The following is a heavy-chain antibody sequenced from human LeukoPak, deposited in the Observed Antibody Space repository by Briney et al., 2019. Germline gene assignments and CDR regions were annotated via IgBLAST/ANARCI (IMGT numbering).Heavy chain of an antibody. CDR3: ARETTGAGTARPFDY. CDR1: GGSISNFY. V-gene: IGHV4-4*07. J-gene: IGHJ4*02. CDR2: IYTSGST. Sequence: PSETLSPTCTVSGGSISNFYWSWIRQPAGKTLEWIGRIYTSGSTNYNPSLKSRVTMSVDTSKNQFSLKLSSVTAADTAVYFCARETTGAGTARPFDYWGQGTLVTVSS. D-gene: IGHD6-13*01.